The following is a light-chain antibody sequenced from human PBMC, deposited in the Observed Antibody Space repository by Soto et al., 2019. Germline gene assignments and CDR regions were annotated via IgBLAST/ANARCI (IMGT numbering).Light chain of an antibody. CDR3: QQSYSTPWT. CDR2: AAS. V-gene: IGKV1-39*01. CDR1: QSISSY. J-gene: IGKJ1*01. Sequence: DIQMTQSPSSLSASLGDRVTITFLASQSISSYLNWYQQKPGKAPKLLIYAASSLQSGVPSRFSGSGSGTDFTLTISSLQPEDFATYYCQQSYSTPWTFGQGTKVDI.